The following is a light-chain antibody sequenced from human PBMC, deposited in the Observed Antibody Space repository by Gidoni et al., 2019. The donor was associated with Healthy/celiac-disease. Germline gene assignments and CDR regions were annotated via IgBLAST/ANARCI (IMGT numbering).Light chain of an antibody. CDR3: SSYTSSSTVYV. J-gene: IGLJ1*01. V-gene: IGLV2-14*03. CDR1: SSDVGGYNY. CDR2: DVS. Sequence: QSALTQPASVSGSPGKSITISCTGTSSDVGGYNYVSWYHQHPGKAPKLMIYDVSNRPSGVSNRFSGSKSGNTASLTISGLQAEDEADYYCSSYTSSSTVYVFGTGTKVTVL.